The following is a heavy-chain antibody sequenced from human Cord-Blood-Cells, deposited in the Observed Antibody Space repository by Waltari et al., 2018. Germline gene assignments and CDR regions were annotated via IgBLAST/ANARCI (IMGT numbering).Heavy chain of an antibody. CDR2: CTAYKGNT. Sequence: QVQLVQSGAEVQNPGASAKVYCKASGYTFTSYGIRWVGQAPGQGLEWMGWCTAYKGNTNYAQKLQGRVTMTTDTSTSTAYMELRSLRSYDTAVYYCARDPDNYDILTGYYDYWGQGTLVTVSS. J-gene: IGHJ4*02. CDR3: ARDPDNYDILTGYYDY. CDR1: GYTFTSYG. V-gene: IGHV1-18*04. D-gene: IGHD3-9*01.